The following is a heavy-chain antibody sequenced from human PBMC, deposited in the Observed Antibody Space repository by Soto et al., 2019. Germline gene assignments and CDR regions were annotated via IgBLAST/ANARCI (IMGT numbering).Heavy chain of an antibody. CDR1: GGSISSGGYH. J-gene: IGHJ5*02. Sequence: SLTMRLPWTVVGGSISSGGYHCGWIRQPPGKGLEWIGSIYYSGSTYYNPSLKSRVTISVDTSKNQFSLTRSSVTAPDTAVYSCPTPRPVTWFETWGQGTLVTVSS. CDR3: PTPRPVTWFET. D-gene: IGHD4-4*01. V-gene: IGHV4-39*01. CDR2: IYYSGST.